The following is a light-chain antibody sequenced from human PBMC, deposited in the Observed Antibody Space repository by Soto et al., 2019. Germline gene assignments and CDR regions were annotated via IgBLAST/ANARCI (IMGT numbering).Light chain of an antibody. J-gene: IGKJ5*01. CDR3: QQYGSSPIT. CDR1: QSVSSD. V-gene: IGKV3-20*01. CDR2: GAS. Sequence: EIVLTQSPATLSVSPGERATLSCRASQSVSSDLAWYQHKPGQAPRLLIYGASTRATGIPDRFSGSGSGTDFTLTISRLEPEDFAVYYCQQYGSSPITFCQGTRLEIK.